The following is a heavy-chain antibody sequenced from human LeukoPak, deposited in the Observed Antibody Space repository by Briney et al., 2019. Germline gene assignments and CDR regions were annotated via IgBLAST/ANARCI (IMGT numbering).Heavy chain of an antibody. V-gene: IGHV1-8*01. CDR1: GYTFTSYD. J-gene: IGHJ4*02. Sequence: ASVKVSCKASGYTFTSYDINWVRQATGQGLEWMGWMNPNSGNTGYAQKFQGRVTMTRNTSISTAYMELSSLRSEDTAVYYCARAFYYDSSGYYYHFDYWGQGTLVTASS. CDR3: ARAFYYDSSGYYYHFDY. D-gene: IGHD3-22*01. CDR2: MNPNSGNT.